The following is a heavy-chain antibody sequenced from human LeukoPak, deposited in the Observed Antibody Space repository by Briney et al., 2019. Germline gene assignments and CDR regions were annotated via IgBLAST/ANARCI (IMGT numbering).Heavy chain of an antibody. D-gene: IGHD3-3*01. CDR2: ISSSSSYI. CDR1: GFTFSSYS. Sequence: GGSLRLSCAASGFTFSSYSMNWVRQAPGKGLEWVSSISSSSSYIYYADSVKGRFTIPRDNAKNSLYLQMNSLRAEDTAVYYCARDSAYYDFWSGYYTAYFDYWGQGTLVTVSS. V-gene: IGHV3-21*01. CDR3: ARDSAYYDFWSGYYTAYFDY. J-gene: IGHJ4*02.